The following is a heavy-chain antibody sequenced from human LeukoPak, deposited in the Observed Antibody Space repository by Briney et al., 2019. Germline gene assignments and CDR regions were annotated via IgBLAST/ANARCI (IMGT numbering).Heavy chain of an antibody. CDR3: ARGSLRYFDWLPFDY. CDR2: INAGNGNT. V-gene: IGHV1-3*01. D-gene: IGHD3-9*01. CDR1: GYTFTSYA. Sequence: ASVKVSCKASGYTFTSYAMHWVRQAPGQRLEWMGWINAGNGNTKYSQKFQGRVTITRDTSASTAYMELSSLRSEDTAVYYCARGSLRYFDWLPFDYWGQGTLVTVSS. J-gene: IGHJ4*02.